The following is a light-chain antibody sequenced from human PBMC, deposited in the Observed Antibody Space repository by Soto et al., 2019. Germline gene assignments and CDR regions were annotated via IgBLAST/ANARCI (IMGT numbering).Light chain of an antibody. CDR1: QSISTW. V-gene: IGKV1-5*03. CDR3: QQYNTYPLT. J-gene: IGKJ4*01. Sequence: DIQMTQSPSTLSASVGDRVTITCRASQSISTWLAWYQQQPGKAPKLLIYKASSLEGGVPSRFGGSGSGTLFNITISSLHPDDFATYYCQQYNTYPLTFGGGTTEDIK. CDR2: KAS.